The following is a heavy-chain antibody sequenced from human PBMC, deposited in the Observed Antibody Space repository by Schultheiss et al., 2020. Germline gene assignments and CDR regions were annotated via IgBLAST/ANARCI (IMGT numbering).Heavy chain of an antibody. CDR1: GYTFTSYV. D-gene: IGHD2-21*01. CDR3: ARDLWSGRDEVYFDY. Sequence: AAVKGSCKASGYTFTSYVISWVRQAPGQGLEWMGWISAYNGNTNYAQKLQGRVTMTTDTSTSTAYMELRSLRSDDTAVYYCARDLWSGRDEVYFDYWGQGTLVTVSS. V-gene: IGHV1-18*01. CDR2: ISAYNGNT. J-gene: IGHJ4*02.